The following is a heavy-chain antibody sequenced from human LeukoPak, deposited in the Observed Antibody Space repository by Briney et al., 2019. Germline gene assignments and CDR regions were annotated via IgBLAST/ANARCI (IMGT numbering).Heavy chain of an antibody. CDR2: ISGTGGST. V-gene: IGHV3-23*01. D-gene: IGHD3-10*01. Sequence: GGSLRLSCAASGFNFSSYAMSWVRQAPGKGLEWVSGISGTGGSTYYADSVKGRFTISRDNSKNTLYLQINSLRAEDTAVYFCAKVWFGEDTYLDFWGQGTLVTVSS. CDR3: AKVWFGEDTYLDF. J-gene: IGHJ4*02. CDR1: GFNFSSYA.